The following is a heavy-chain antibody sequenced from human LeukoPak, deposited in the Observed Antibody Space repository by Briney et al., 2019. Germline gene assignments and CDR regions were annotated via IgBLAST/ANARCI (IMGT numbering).Heavy chain of an antibody. Sequence: GGSLRLSCAASGFTFSSYWMGWVRQAPGKGLEWVANIQQDGSGKYYVDSVKGRFTISRDNAKNSLYLQMNSLRAEDTAVYYCARDRGRTWADYWGQGTLVTVSS. D-gene: IGHD3-16*01. CDR3: ARDRGRTWADY. CDR2: IQQDGSGK. V-gene: IGHV3-7*01. J-gene: IGHJ4*02. CDR1: GFTFSSYW.